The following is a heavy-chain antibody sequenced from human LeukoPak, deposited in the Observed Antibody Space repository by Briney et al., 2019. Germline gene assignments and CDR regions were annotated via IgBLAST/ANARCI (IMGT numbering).Heavy chain of an antibody. CDR2: ISSDGNSI. CDR1: GFDVGRYW. J-gene: IGHJ4*02. D-gene: IGHD3-10*01. V-gene: IGHV3-74*01. CDR3: ASASSATYYWALHY. Sequence: PGGSLRLSCAASGFDVGRYWMNWVRQVPGKGLVWVARISSDGNSISYADSAKGRFSISRDNSKNTMYLQMNSLRAEDTAVYYCASASSATYYWALHYWGQGTLVTVSS.